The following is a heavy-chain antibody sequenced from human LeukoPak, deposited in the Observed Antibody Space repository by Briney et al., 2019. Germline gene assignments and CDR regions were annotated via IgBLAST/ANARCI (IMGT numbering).Heavy chain of an antibody. Sequence: EESLKISLMGSGYRVISYWICWMRQMPGKSLEWMGFIYPGDSDTRYSPSFQCQVPSSTDKSISTASLQWSSLKASDTAMYYCARRTHSTYSSSWLFDYWGQGTLVTVSS. J-gene: IGHJ4*02. V-gene: IGHV5-51*01. CDR3: ARRTHSTYSSSWLFDY. CDR1: GYRVISYW. D-gene: IGHD6-13*01. CDR2: IYPGDSDT.